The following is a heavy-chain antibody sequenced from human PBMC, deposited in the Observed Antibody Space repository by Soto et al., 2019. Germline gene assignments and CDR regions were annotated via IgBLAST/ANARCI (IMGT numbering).Heavy chain of an antibody. CDR1: GFTFNSYG. D-gene: IGHD1-26*01. J-gene: IGHJ6*02. Sequence: QVQLVESGGGVVQPGRSLRLSCAASGFTFNSYGMHWVRQGPGNGLEWVAFISYDSTKTYYVDSVKGRFTISRDNSNSALYVQMNSLTSEDTAVYYCARTRSAWSDFHYYSLDVWGQGTTVTVSS. V-gene: IGHV3-30*03. CDR3: ARTRSAWSDFHYYSLDV. CDR2: ISYDSTKT.